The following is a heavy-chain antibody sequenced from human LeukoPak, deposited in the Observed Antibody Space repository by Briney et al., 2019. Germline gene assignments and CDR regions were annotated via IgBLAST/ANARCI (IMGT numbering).Heavy chain of an antibody. J-gene: IGHJ4*02. V-gene: IGHV1-2*02. D-gene: IGHD2-2*01. CDR2: INPNSGGT. CDR1: GYTFTGYY. Sequence: ASVKVSCKASGYTFTGYYMHWVRQAPGQGLVWMGWINPNSGGTNYAQKFQGRVTMTRDTSISTAYMELSRLRSDDTAVYYCARVNIVVVPAAPADWGQGTLVTVSS. CDR3: ARVNIVVVPAAPAD.